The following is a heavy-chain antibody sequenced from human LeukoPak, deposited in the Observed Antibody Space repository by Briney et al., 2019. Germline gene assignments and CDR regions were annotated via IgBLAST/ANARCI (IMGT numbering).Heavy chain of an antibody. Sequence: SETLSLTCTVSGGSISGYYWSWIRQPPGKGLEWIGEINHSGSTNYNPSLKSRVTISVDTSKNQFSLKLSSVTAADTAVYYCARGRYYDSSGYRKNDYWGQGTLVTVSS. D-gene: IGHD3-22*01. V-gene: IGHV4-34*01. CDR3: ARGRYYDSSGYRKNDY. CDR2: INHSGST. J-gene: IGHJ4*02. CDR1: GGSISGYY.